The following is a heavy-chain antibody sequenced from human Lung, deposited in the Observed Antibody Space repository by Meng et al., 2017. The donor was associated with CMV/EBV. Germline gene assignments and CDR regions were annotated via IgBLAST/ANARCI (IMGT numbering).Heavy chain of an antibody. V-gene: IGHV3-7*01. J-gene: IGHJ2*01. Sequence: GGSLRLXCAASGFTFSSYWMSWVRQAPGKGLEWVANIKQDGSEKYYVDSVKGRFTISRDNAKNSLYLQMYSLRAEDPAVYYCARARNGYRINWYFDLWGRGTLVTVSS. CDR2: IKQDGSEK. D-gene: IGHD5-24*01. CDR1: GFTFSSYW. CDR3: ARARNGYRINWYFDL.